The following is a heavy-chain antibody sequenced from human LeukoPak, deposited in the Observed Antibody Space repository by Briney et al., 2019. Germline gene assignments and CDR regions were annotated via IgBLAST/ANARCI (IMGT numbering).Heavy chain of an antibody. Sequence: GGSLRLSCAASGFTFSSYGMHWVRQAPGKGLEWVAFIRYDGSNKYYADSVKGRFTISRDNSKNTLYLQMNSLRAEDTAVYYCAKGILSGVPAVAGDAFDIWGQGTMVTVSS. CDR2: IRYDGSNK. V-gene: IGHV3-30*02. D-gene: IGHD2-2*01. CDR3: AKGILSGVPAVAGDAFDI. J-gene: IGHJ3*02. CDR1: GFTFSSYG.